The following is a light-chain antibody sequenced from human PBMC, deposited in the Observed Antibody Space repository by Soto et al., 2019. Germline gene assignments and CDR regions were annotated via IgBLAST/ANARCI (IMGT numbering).Light chain of an antibody. CDR1: NIGSKS. CDR2: DDS. J-gene: IGLJ2*01. V-gene: IGLV3-21*02. CDR3: QVWDTNNDHWV. Sequence: YVLTQPPSVSLAPGQTARVTCEGNNIGSKSVHWYQQKPGQAPVLVVYDDSDRPSGIPERFSGSNSGNTATLTISRVGAGAEADYYCQVWDTNNDHWVFGGGTKLTVL.